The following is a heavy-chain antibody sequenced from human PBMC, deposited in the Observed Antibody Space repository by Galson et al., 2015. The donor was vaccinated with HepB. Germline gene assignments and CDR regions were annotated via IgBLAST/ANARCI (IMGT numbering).Heavy chain of an antibody. Sequence: SVKVSCKASGGTFSSYAISWVRQAPGQGLEWMGGIIPIFGTANYAQKFQGGVTITADESTSTAYMELSSLRSEDAAVYYCARDLGLFIAGTAAGTNYWGQGTLVTVSS. CDR3: ARDLGLFIAGTAAGTNY. CDR2: IIPIFGTA. CDR1: GGTFSSYA. D-gene: IGHD6-13*01. J-gene: IGHJ4*02. V-gene: IGHV1-69*13.